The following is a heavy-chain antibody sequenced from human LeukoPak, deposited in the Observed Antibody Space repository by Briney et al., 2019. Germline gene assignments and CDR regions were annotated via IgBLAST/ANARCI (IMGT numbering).Heavy chain of an antibody. V-gene: IGHV4-39*02. D-gene: IGHD3-10*01. CDR2: IYYSGST. CDR1: GGSISSSSYY. Sequence: PSETLSLTCTVSGGSISSSSYYWGWVRQPPGKGLEWIGSIYYSGSTYYNPSLKSRVTISVDTSKNQFSLKLSSVTAADTAVYYCAREVTMVRGVIFWGQGTLVTVSS. CDR3: AREVTMVRGVIF. J-gene: IGHJ4*02.